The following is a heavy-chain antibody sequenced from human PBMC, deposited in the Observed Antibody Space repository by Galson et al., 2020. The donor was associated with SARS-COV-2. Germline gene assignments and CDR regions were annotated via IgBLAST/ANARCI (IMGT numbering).Heavy chain of an antibody. J-gene: IGHJ6*03. CDR3: ARGYDFWSGYYFEGYYYMDV. Sequence: ASVKVSCKASGYTFTSYAMNWVRQAPGQGLEWMGWINTNTGNPTYAQGFTGRFVFSLDTSVSTAYLQISSLKAEDTAVYYCARGYDFWSGYYFEGYYYMDVWGKGTTVTVSS. CDR2: INTNTGNP. D-gene: IGHD3-3*01. V-gene: IGHV7-4-1*02. CDR1: GYTFTSYA.